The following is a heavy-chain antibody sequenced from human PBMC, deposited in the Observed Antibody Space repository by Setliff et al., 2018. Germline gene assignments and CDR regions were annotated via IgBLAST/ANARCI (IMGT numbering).Heavy chain of an antibody. Sequence: SETLSLTCNVSGGSFSTSSDYWGWIRQPPGKGLEWIGSINYSGRNYYNPSFKSRVTIFADTSKNQFSLLLNSVTAADTALYYCARQKYWSGYYGEGYYYYMDVWGKGTTVTVSS. J-gene: IGHJ6*03. V-gene: IGHV4-39*01. CDR2: INYSGRN. D-gene: IGHD3-3*01. CDR1: GGSFSTSSDY. CDR3: ARQKYWSGYYGEGYYYYMDV.